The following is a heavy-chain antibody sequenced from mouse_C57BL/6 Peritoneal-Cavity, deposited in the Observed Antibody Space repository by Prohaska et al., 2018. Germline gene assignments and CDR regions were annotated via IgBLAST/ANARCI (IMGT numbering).Heavy chain of an antibody. D-gene: IGHD3-2*02. CDR3: ANQAYFDY. CDR2: IYPGSGST. V-gene: IGHV1-55*01. CDR1: GYTFTSYW. J-gene: IGHJ2*01. Sequence: SVKMSCKASGYTFTSYWITWVKQRPGQGLEWIGDIYPGSGSTNYNEKFKSKATLTVDTSSSTAYMQLSSLTSEDSVVYYCANQAYFDYWGQGTTLTVSS.